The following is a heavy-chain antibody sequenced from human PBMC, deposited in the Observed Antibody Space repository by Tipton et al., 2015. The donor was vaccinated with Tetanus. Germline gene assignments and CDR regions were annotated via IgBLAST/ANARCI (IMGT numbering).Heavy chain of an antibody. D-gene: IGHD3-10*01. J-gene: IGHJ6*03. CDR1: GFTFKSYT. Sequence: SLRLSCVASGFTFKSYTLNWVRQAPGKGLEWVAVISYDGSNKYYADSVKGRFTISRDNFKKTLDLQMNSLRAEDTAVYFCARAPNSGTSPYFYHYMDVWGKGTTVTVSS. CDR3: ARAPNSGTSPYFYHYMDV. CDR2: ISYDGSNK. V-gene: IGHV3-30-3*01.